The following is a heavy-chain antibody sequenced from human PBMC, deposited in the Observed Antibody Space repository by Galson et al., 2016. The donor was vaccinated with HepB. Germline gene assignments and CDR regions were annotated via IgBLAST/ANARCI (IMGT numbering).Heavy chain of an antibody. Sequence: SLRLSCAASGFTFSTYAMHWVRQAPGNGPEWVAVISYDGSHTHYRDSVKGRFPISRDNSKTTLYLQMNSLRREDTAVYYCARPRRWPQYYYGLDVWGQGTTVTVSS. CDR3: ARPRRWPQYYYGLDV. V-gene: IGHV3-30-3*01. CDR2: ISYDGSHT. CDR1: GFTFSTYA. J-gene: IGHJ6*02. D-gene: IGHD5-24*01.